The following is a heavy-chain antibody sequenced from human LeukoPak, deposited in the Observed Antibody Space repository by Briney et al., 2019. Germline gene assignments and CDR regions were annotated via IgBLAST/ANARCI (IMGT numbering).Heavy chain of an antibody. V-gene: IGHV1-2*02. CDR2: ISPISGDT. Sequence: ASVRVSCTASGYTLSVYYMHWVRQAPGQGVEWMGWISPISGDTKYAQKFQGRVTMTRDASIRTAYMELSGLRSDDTAVYYCARDSVAGTPDYWGQGTLVTVSS. CDR1: GYTLSVYY. J-gene: IGHJ4*02. D-gene: IGHD2-15*01. CDR3: ARDSVAGTPDY.